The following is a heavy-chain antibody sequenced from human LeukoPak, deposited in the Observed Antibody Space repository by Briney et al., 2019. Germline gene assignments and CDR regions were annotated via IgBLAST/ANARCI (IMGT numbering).Heavy chain of an antibody. CDR2: IYHSGST. CDR3: ARVYYGGQHY. J-gene: IGHJ4*02. V-gene: IGHV4-38-2*01. CDR1: GYSISSGYY. Sequence: SETLSLTCAVSGYSISSGYYWGWIRHPPGKGLEWIGSIYHSGSTYYNPSLKSRVTISVDTSKNQFSLKLSSVTAADTAVYYCARVYYGGQHYWGQGTLVTVSS. D-gene: IGHD3-10*01.